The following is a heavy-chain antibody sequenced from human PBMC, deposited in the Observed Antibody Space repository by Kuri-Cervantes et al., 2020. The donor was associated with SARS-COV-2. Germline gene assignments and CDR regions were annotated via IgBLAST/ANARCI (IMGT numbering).Heavy chain of an antibody. J-gene: IGHJ2*01. V-gene: IGHV3-30*02. CDR2: IRYDGQSK. CDR3: AKDSPEIVVVPAAPLYFDL. Sequence: GESLKISCAASGFTFSSYGMRWVRQTPGKGLEWVAFIRYDGQSKYYADSVKGRFTISRDNAKNSLYLQMNSLRAEGTAVYYCAKDSPEIVVVPAAPLYFDLWGRGTLVTVSS. D-gene: IGHD2-2*01. CDR1: GFTFSSYG.